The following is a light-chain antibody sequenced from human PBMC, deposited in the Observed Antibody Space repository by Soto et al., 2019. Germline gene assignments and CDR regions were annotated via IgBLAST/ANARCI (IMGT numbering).Light chain of an antibody. V-gene: IGLV2-14*03. Sequence: QSALTQPASVSGSPGQSITISCTGTSSDVGGYNYVSWYQQHPGKAPQLMIYDVSSRPSGVSHRFSGSKSGNTASLTISGLQAEDEAYYFCSPYTAITTTRVFGGGTQLTVL. J-gene: IGLJ2*01. CDR3: SPYTAITTTRV. CDR2: DVS. CDR1: SSDVGGYNY.